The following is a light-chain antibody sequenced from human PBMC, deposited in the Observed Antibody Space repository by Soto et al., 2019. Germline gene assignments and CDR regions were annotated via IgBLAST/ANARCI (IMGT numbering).Light chain of an antibody. CDR1: QGVSDW. V-gene: IGKV1-12*01. J-gene: IGKJ4*01. Sequence: DIQMTQSPSSVSASVGDSVTITCRASQGVSDWVAWYQQKPGEAPKLLIYKASTLKSGVPSRFSGSGSGTDSTLTISSLQPEDFATYYCQQANSFPLTFGGGTKVDIK. CDR2: KAS. CDR3: QQANSFPLT.